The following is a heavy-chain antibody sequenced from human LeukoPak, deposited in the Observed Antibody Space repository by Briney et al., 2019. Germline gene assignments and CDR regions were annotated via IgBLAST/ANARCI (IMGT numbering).Heavy chain of an antibody. CDR2: IRYDGSNK. D-gene: IGHD3-22*01. CDR3: ARDLGQYYDTSDNWFDP. J-gene: IGHJ5*02. V-gene: IGHV3-30*02. Sequence: PGGSLRLSCAASGLTFSSYGMHWVRQAPGKGLEWVACIRYDGSNKYYADSVKGRFTISRDNSKNTLYLQMNSLRAEDTAVYYCARDLGQYYDTSDNWFDPWGQGTLVTVSS. CDR1: GLTFSSYG.